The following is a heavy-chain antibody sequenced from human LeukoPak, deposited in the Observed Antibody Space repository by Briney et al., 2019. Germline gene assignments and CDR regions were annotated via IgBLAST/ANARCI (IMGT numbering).Heavy chain of an antibody. CDR1: GFTFSSYG. CDR2: MRYDGSNK. CDR3: AKDGSGIVVVITAFDY. J-gene: IGHJ4*02. D-gene: IGHD3-22*01. Sequence: GGSLRLSCAASGFTFSSYGMHWVRQAQGKGLEWVAFMRYDGSNKYYADSVKGRFTIYRDNSKNTLYLQMNSLRAEDTAVYYCAKDGSGIVVVITAFDYWGQGTLVTVSS. V-gene: IGHV3-30*02.